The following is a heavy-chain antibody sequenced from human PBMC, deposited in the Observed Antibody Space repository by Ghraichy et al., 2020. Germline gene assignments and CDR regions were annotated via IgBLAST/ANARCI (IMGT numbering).Heavy chain of an antibody. CDR3: ARDGYNHVAYDY. CDR2: INSSGYRT. CDR1: GFILRNYA. Sequence: GESLNISCAASGFILRNYAMSWVRQAPGKGLEWVSDINSSGYRTDYADSVKGRFTISRDNFKNTLYLELNSPRAEDTAVYYCARDGYNHVAYDYWGQGTLVTVSS. V-gene: IGHV3-23*01. D-gene: IGHD5-24*01. J-gene: IGHJ4*02.